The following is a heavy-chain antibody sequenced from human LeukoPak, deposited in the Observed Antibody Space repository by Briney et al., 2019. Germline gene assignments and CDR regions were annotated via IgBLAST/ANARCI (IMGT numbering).Heavy chain of an antibody. CDR1: GGSISSYY. D-gene: IGHD3-10*01. CDR2: IYYSGST. CDR3: ARGGGWYDP. J-gene: IGHJ5*02. Sequence: IPSETLSLTCTVSGGSISSYYWSWIRQPPGKGLEWIGYIYYSGSTNYNPSLKSRVTISVDTSKNQFSLKLSSVTAADTAVYYCARGGGWYDPWGQGTLVTVSS. V-gene: IGHV4-59*01.